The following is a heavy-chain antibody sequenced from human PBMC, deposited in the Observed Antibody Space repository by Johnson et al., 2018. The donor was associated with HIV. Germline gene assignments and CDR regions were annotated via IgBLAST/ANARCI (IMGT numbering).Heavy chain of an antibody. D-gene: IGHD1-20*01. CDR3: ARAPYNWNLGLYGAFDM. V-gene: IGHV3-20*04. CDR2: IHWNAGNT. J-gene: IGHJ3*02. Sequence: MQLVESGGGLVKPGGSLRLSCAASGMTFSDLWMNWVRQAPGKGLEWVSGIHWNAGNTGYVDSVKGRFTISRDNAKNSLYLQMSSLRAEDTALYYCARAPYNWNLGLYGAFDMWGQGTMVTVSS. CDR1: GMTFSDLW.